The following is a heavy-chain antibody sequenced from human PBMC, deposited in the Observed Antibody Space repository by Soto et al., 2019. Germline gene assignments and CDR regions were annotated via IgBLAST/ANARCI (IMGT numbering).Heavy chain of an antibody. Sequence: GASVKVSCTASGYTYTSYDSNWVRQATGQGLEWMGWMNPNSGNTGYAQKFQGRVTMTRNTSISTAYMELSSLRSEDTAVYYCATYYYYYMDVWGKGTTVTVS. V-gene: IGHV1-8*01. CDR3: ATYYYYYMDV. J-gene: IGHJ6*03. CDR1: GYTYTSYD. CDR2: MNPNSGNT.